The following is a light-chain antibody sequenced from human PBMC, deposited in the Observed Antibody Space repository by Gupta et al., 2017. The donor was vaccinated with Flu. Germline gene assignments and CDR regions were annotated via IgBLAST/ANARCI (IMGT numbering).Light chain of an antibody. CDR2: NAS. J-gene: IGKJ1*01. CDR3: QQYNSYSRT. CDR1: QSISSW. V-gene: IGKV1-5*03. Sequence: DIQVTTSPSTISSSVGDRVTITCRASQSISSWLAWYQQKPGKAPKLLIYNASSLESGVPSRFSGSGSGTEFTLTISSLQPDDFATYYCQQYNSYSRTFGQGTKVEIK.